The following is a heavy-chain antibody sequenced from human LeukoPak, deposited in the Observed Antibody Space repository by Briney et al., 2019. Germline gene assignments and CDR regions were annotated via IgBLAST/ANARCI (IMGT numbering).Heavy chain of an antibody. CDR3: ARTSRARRLPYYFDY. CDR2: INPSGGST. J-gene: IGHJ4*02. D-gene: IGHD5-18*01. CDR1: GYTFTSYY. Sequence: ASVKVSCKASGYTFTSYYMHWVRQAPGQGLEWMGIINPSGGSTSYAQKFQGRVTITADKSTSTAYMELSSLRSEDTAVYYCARTSRARRLPYYFDYWGQGTQVTVSS. V-gene: IGHV1-46*01.